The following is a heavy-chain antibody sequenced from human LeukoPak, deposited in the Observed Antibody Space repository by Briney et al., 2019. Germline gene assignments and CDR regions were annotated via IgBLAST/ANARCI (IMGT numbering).Heavy chain of an antibody. V-gene: IGHV3-33*01. J-gene: IGHJ5*02. Sequence: PGRSLRLSCAASGFTFSSYGMHWVRQAPGKGLEWVAIIWYDGSNKYYTDSVKGRFTISRDNSKSTLYLQMNSLRAEDTAVYYCARDSDRVPFDPWGQGTLVIVSS. D-gene: IGHD5-12*01. CDR3: ARDSDRVPFDP. CDR2: IWYDGSNK. CDR1: GFTFSSYG.